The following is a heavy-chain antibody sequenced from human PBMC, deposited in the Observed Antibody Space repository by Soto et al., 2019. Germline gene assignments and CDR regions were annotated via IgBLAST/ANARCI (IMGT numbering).Heavy chain of an antibody. J-gene: IGHJ4*02. D-gene: IGHD6-13*01. Sequence: GGSLRLSCTASGFTFGDYAMSWFRQAPGKGLEWVGFIRSKAYGGTTEYAASVKGRFTISRDDSKSIAYLQMNSLKTEDTAVYYCTRFGSSGWSYYFDYWGPGALVTVSS. CDR3: TRFGSSGWSYYFDY. CDR2: IRSKAYGGTT. V-gene: IGHV3-49*03. CDR1: GFTFGDYA.